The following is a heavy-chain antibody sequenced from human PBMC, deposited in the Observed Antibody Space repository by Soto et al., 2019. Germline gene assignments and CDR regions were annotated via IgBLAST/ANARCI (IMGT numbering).Heavy chain of an antibody. CDR1: GGTFSSYA. J-gene: IGHJ4*02. Sequence: SVKVSCKASGGTFSSYAISWVRQAPGQGLEWMGGIIANNGTTNYAQKLQGRVTITADASTSTAYMELSSLRSEDTAVYYCARDRRSALDYWGQGTLVTVSS. D-gene: IGHD2-15*01. CDR2: IIANNGTT. CDR3: ARDRRSALDY. V-gene: IGHV1-69*13.